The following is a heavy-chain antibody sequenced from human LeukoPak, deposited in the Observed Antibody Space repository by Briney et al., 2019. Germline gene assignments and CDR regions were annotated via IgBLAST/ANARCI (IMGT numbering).Heavy chain of an antibody. J-gene: IGHJ5*02. Sequence: GGSLRLCCAASGFTVNSNYMTWVRQATGKGLEWVSVIHSGGSTFYADFVKGRFTISRDNSKNTLYLQMNSLRTDDTAVYYCASSSWSRSNWFDPWGQGTLVTVSS. CDR2: IHSGGST. CDR3: ASSSWSRSNWFDP. CDR1: GFTVNSNY. V-gene: IGHV3-66*02. D-gene: IGHD6-13*01.